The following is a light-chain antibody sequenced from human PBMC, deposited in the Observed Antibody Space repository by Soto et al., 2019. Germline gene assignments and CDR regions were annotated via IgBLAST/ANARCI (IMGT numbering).Light chain of an antibody. CDR3: QHYGDSSWT. Sequence: EIVLTQSPGTLSLSPGERATLSCRASQSVSSNNLVWYQQKRGQAPRLLICGISNRATGVPARFSGSGSGTDFTLSISGLEPEDFAIYYCQHYGDSSWTFGQGTTVEIK. CDR1: QSVSSNN. J-gene: IGKJ1*01. V-gene: IGKV3-20*01. CDR2: GIS.